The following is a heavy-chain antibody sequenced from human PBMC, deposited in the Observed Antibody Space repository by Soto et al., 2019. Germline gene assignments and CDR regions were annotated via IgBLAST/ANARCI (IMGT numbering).Heavy chain of an antibody. CDR3: AREGIHDAFDV. J-gene: IGHJ3*01. V-gene: IGHV1-46*03. Sequence: QVQLVQSGAEVKKPGASVKVSCKASGYTFTSYYIHWVRQAPGQGLAWMGKINPRGGTISYAQKFQGRVTMTRDTSTYTFYMELSSLRSEDTALYYCAREGIHDAFDVWGQGAMVTVS. CDR2: INPRGGTI. CDR1: GYTFTSYY.